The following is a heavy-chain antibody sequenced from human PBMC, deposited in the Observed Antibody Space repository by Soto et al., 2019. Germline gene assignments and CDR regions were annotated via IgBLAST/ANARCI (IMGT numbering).Heavy chain of an antibody. CDR1: GLTFNIYE. J-gene: IGHJ6*02. CDR2: ISGSGGTI. V-gene: IGHV3-48*03. CDR3: ARAQGWEQLRMDV. D-gene: IGHD1-26*01. Sequence: PGGSLRLSCAASGLTFNIYEMYWVRHAPGEGLEWVAYISGSGGTIYYADSVQGRFTISRDNRKNSLYLQMNSLRVEDTAVYYCARAQGWEQLRMDVWGQGTKVTVSS.